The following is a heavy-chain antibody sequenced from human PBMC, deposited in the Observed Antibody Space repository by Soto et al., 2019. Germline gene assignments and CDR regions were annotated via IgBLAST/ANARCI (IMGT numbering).Heavy chain of an antibody. V-gene: IGHV4-31*03. CDR3: ARYSQITFDY. D-gene: IGHD5-18*01. J-gene: IGHJ4*02. CDR1: GGSISSGGYY. CDR2: IYYSGST. Sequence: SETLSLTCTVSGGSISSGGYYWSWIRQHPGKGLEWIGYIYYSGSTYYNPSLKSRVTISVDTSKNQFSLKLSSVTAADTAVYYCARYSQITFDYWGQGTLVTVSS.